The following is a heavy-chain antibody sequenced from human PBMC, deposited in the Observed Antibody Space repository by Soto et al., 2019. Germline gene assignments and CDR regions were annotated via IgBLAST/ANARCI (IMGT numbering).Heavy chain of an antibody. CDR2: IYYSGRT. V-gene: IGHV4-39*01. Sequence: SETLSLTCIVSGESISSSSYYWGWILQPPGKGLEWIGSIYYSGRTYYNPSFKSRVTISIDTSKNQFSLKLSSVTATDTAVYYCARQRTTVVTQAYFDHWGQGALGTVSS. CDR3: ARQRTTVVTQAYFDH. J-gene: IGHJ4*02. D-gene: IGHD2-21*02. CDR1: GESISSSSYY.